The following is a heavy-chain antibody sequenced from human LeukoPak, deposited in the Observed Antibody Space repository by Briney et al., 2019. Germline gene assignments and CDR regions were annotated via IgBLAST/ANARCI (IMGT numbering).Heavy chain of an antibody. CDR3: AREIRPDYYDSSGSWAFDI. Sequence: SETLSLTCAVSGYSISSGYYWGGIRPPPGKGLEWIGSIYHSGSTYYNPSLKSRVTISVDTSKNQFSLKLSSVTAADTAVYYCAREIRPDYYDSSGSWAFDIWGQGTMVTVSS. CDR2: IYHSGST. V-gene: IGHV4-38-2*02. D-gene: IGHD3-22*01. J-gene: IGHJ3*02. CDR1: GYSISSGYY.